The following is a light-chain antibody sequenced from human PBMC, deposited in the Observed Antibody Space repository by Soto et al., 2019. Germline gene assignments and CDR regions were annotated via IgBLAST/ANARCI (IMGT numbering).Light chain of an antibody. J-gene: IGKJ4*01. V-gene: IGKV3-15*01. CDR2: GAS. CDR3: QQYNNWPPLT. Sequence: IVLTHSLATLSSLTEDRVTLSCRAIQSVSGNYLAWYQQKPGQAPRLLIYGASTRATGFPARFSGSGSGTEFTLTISSLQSEDFAVYYCQQYNNWPPLTFGGGSKVDIK. CDR1: QSVSGN.